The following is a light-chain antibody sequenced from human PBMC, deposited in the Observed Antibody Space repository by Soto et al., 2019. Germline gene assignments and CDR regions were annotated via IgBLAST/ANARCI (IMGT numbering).Light chain of an antibody. CDR1: QSINSIY. CDR2: GAS. J-gene: IGKJ1*01. Sequence: EIVLTQSPGTLSLSPGERATLSCGACQSINSIYLAWYQQKPGQAPKLLIHGASNRATDIPDRFSGSGSGTDFTLTVSRLEPEDFAVYYCQQYGSSRWTFGQGTKVEIK. V-gene: IGKV3-20*01. CDR3: QQYGSSRWT.